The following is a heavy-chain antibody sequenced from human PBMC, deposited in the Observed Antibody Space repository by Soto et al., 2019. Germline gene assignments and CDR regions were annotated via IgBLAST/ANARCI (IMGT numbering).Heavy chain of an antibody. CDR3: ARRYGKNAFDI. J-gene: IGHJ3*02. CDR2: IYHSGST. CDR1: CHSIASSGYS. V-gene: IGHV4-30-2*02. D-gene: IGHD5-18*01. Sequence: SDTLSLTCAINCHSIASSGYSLSWLRQPPGKGLEWIGYIYHSGSTYYNPSLKSRVTISVGTSKNQFSLKLSSVTAADTAVYYCARRYGKNAFDIWGQGTMVT.